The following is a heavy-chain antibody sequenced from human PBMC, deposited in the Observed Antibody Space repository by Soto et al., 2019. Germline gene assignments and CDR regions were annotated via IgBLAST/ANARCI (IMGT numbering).Heavy chain of an antibody. CDR2: MNAKSGDT. D-gene: IGHD4-4*01. V-gene: IGHV1-8*01. J-gene: IGHJ6*02. CDR3: ARGNPFNYAGFGV. Sequence: ASVKVSCKASGYTFSDFDINWLRQASGQGPEWMGWMNAKSGDTFFPQRFQGKFNMAWGTSLSTAYMEVGSLTSDDTAIYYCARGNPFNYAGFGVWGQGTTVTVSS. CDR1: GYTFSDFD.